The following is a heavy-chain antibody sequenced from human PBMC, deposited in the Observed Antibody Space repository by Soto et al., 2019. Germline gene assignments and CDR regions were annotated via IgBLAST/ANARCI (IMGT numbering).Heavy chain of an antibody. CDR1: GGTFSSYT. J-gene: IGHJ4*02. CDR2: IIPILGIA. D-gene: IGHD6-13*01. CDR3: ARSPSSSWET. V-gene: IGHV1-69*02. Sequence: QVQLVQSGAEVKKPGSSVKVSCKASGGTFSSYTIRLVRQSPGQGLEWMGRIIPILGIANYAQKFQGRVTITADKATSTAYMELSSLRSEDTAVYYGARSPSSSWETWGQGTLVTVSS.